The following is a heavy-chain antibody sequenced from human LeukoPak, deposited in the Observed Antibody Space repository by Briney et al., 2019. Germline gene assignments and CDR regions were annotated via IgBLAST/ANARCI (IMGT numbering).Heavy chain of an antibody. CDR3: ARGGIAVAGLDY. D-gene: IGHD6-19*01. CDR1: GDSVSSNSAT. J-gene: IGHJ4*02. CDR2: TYYRSKWNN. Sequence: SQTLSLTCAISGDSVSSNSATWNWIRQSPSRGLEWLGRTYYRSKWNNDYAVSVKSRIIIDPDISKNQFSLQLNSVTPEDTAMYYCARGGIAVAGLDYWGQGILVTVSS. V-gene: IGHV6-1*01.